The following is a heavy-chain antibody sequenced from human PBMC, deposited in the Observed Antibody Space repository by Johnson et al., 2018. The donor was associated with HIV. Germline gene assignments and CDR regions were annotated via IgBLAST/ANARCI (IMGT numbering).Heavy chain of an antibody. D-gene: IGHD6-13*01. V-gene: IGHV3-30*02. CDR2: IRNDGSNK. CDR3: ASGLAAARGAFDI. Sequence: QVQLVESGGGVVQPGGSLRLSCEASRFTFSSYGMHWVRQAPGKGLAWVAFIRNDGSNKNYGDSVKGRFTISRDNSKNTLYLQMNSLRAEDTAVYYCASGLAAARGAFDIWGQGTMVTVSS. J-gene: IGHJ3*02. CDR1: RFTFSSYG.